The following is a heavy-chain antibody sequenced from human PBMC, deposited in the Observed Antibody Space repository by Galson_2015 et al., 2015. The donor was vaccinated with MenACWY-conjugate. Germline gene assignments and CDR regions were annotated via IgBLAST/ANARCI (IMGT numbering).Heavy chain of an antibody. Sequence: SLRLSCAASGFSFSDYGMHWVRQAPGKGLEWMAFIRYDGSNKYYADSVKGRFTISRDNSKNTLYLQVKSLRPDDTAVYYCAKDLSGSTEGGDSWGRGTLVTVSP. V-gene: IGHV3-30*02. CDR3: AKDLSGSTEGGDS. J-gene: IGHJ4*02. D-gene: IGHD1-26*01. CDR2: IRYDGSNK. CDR1: GFSFSDYG.